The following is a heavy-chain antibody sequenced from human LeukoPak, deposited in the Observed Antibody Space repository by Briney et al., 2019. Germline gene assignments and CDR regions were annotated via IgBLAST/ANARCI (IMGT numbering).Heavy chain of an antibody. D-gene: IGHD6-19*01. Sequence: ASVKVSCKASGYTFTGYYMHWVRQAPGQGLEWMGWINPNSGGTNYAQKFQGRVTMTRDTSISTAYMELSRLRSDDTAVYYCAKDYSSGWIITILPMDVWGQGTTVTVSS. CDR1: GYTFTGYY. V-gene: IGHV1-2*02. CDR3: AKDYSSGWIITILPMDV. CDR2: INPNSGGT. J-gene: IGHJ6*02.